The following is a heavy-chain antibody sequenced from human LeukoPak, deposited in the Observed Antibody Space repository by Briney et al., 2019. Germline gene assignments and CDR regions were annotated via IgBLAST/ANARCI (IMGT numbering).Heavy chain of an antibody. J-gene: IGHJ4*02. CDR3: ARDPPDYGDRPSFDY. D-gene: IGHD4-17*01. V-gene: IGHV1-69*04. CDR2: IIPIFGIA. CDR1: GGTFSSYA. Sequence: GASVKVSCKASGGTFSSYAISWVRQAPGQGLEWMGRIIPIFGIANYAQKFQGRVTITADKSTSTAYMELSSLRSEDTAVYYCARDPPDYGDRPSFDYWGQGTLVTVSS.